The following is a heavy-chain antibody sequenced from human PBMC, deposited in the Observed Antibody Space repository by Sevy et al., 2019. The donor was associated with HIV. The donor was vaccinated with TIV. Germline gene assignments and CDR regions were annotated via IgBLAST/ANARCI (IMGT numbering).Heavy chain of an antibody. V-gene: IGHV1-2*06. CDR2: INPNSGGT. CDR3: ARDLRPHCTNGVCYKGYYYGMDV. D-gene: IGHD2-8*01. J-gene: IGHJ6*02. CDR1: GYTFTGYY. Sequence: ASVKVPCKASGYTFTGYYMHWVRQAPGQGLEWMGRINPNSGGTNYAQKFQGRVTMTRDTSISTAYMELSRLRSDDTAVYYCARDLRPHCTNGVCYKGYYYGMDVWGQGTTVTVSS.